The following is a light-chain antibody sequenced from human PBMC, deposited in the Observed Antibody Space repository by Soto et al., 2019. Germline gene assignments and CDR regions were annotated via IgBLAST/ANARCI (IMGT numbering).Light chain of an antibody. V-gene: IGKV1-5*03. Sequence: DIQMTQSPSTLSASVRDRVTITCRASQSVSSWLAWYQQKPGKAPKLLIYKASSLESGVPSRFSGSGSGTEFTLTFSSLQPDEFATYYRQLYISYSSIPFGQGTRLEIK. CDR3: QLYISYSSIP. J-gene: IGKJ5*01. CDR1: QSVSSW. CDR2: KAS.